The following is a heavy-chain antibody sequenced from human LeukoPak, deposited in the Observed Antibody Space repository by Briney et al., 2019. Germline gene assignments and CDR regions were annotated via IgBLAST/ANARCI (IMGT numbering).Heavy chain of an antibody. J-gene: IGHJ4*02. CDR2: IKQDGSEK. V-gene: IGHV3-7*01. Sequence: PGGSLRLSCAASGFTFSSYWMSWVRQAPGKGLEWVANIKQDGSEKYYVDSVKGRFTISRDNAKNSLYLQMNGLRAEDTAVYYCARVSANDWYYFDYWGQGTLVTVSS. CDR1: GFTFSSYW. D-gene: IGHD3-9*01. CDR3: ARVSANDWYYFDY.